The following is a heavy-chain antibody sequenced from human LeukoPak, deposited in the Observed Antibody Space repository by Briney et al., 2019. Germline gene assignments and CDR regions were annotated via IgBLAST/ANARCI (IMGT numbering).Heavy chain of an antibody. CDR2: IYYSGST. Sequence: PSETLSLTCAVYGGSFSGYYWSWIRQPPGKGLEWIGYIYYSGSTNYNPSLKSRVTISVDTSKNQFSLKLSSVTAADTAVYYCARVGSSGWYIWEYYYMDVWGKGTTVTVSS. V-gene: IGHV4-59*01. CDR1: GGSFSGYY. CDR3: ARVGSSGWYIWEYYYMDV. J-gene: IGHJ6*03. D-gene: IGHD6-19*01.